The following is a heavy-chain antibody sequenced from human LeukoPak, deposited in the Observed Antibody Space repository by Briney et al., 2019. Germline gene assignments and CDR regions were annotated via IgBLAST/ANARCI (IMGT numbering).Heavy chain of an antibody. CDR3: ARGYGSGSRVDY. CDR2: INHSGST. D-gene: IGHD3-10*01. Sequence: PSQTLSLTCAVYGGSFSGYYWSWIRQPPGKGLEWIGEINHSGSTNYNPSLKSRVTISVDTSKNQFSLRLSSVTAADTAVYYCARGYGSGSRVDYWGQGTLVTVSS. CDR1: GGSFSGYY. V-gene: IGHV4-34*01. J-gene: IGHJ4*02.